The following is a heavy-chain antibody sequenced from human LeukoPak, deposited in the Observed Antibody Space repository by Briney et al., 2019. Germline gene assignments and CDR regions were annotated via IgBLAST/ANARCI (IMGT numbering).Heavy chain of an antibody. D-gene: IGHD6-13*01. J-gene: IGHJ4*02. Sequence: GGSLRLSCAASGFTFSSYSMNWVRQAPGKGLEWVSYISSSSSTIYYADSVKGRFTISRDNAKNSLYLQMNSLRAGDTAVYYCARTDSSSWYVYWGQGTLVTVSS. CDR2: ISSSSSTI. CDR1: GFTFSSYS. V-gene: IGHV3-48*04. CDR3: ARTDSSSWYVY.